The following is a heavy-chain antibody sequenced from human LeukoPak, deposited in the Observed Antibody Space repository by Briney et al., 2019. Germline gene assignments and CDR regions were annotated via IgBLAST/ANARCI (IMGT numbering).Heavy chain of an antibody. CDR1: GFTFSSYA. CDR2: MIISGGST. Sequence: QPGGSLRLSCEASGFTFSSYAMTWVRQVPGKGLEWVSSMIISGGSTYYADSVKGRFTISRDNSKNTLYLQMNSLRVEDMALYYCARETKIDYWGQGALVTVSS. J-gene: IGHJ4*02. CDR3: ARETKIDY. V-gene: IGHV3-23*01. D-gene: IGHD1-7*01.